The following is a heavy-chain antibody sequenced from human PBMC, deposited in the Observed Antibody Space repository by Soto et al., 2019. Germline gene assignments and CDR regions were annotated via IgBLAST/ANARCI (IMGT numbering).Heavy chain of an antibody. Sequence: SETLSLTCTVSCGSISSGGYYWSWIRQHPGKGLEWIGYIYYSGSTYYNPSLKSRVTISVDTSKNQFSLKLSSVTAADTAVYYCARESGVPITIFGVVIGWPARGYYYCGMDVWGHGTTVTVSS. J-gene: IGHJ6*02. CDR1: CGSISSGGYY. CDR2: IYYSGST. D-gene: IGHD3-3*01. CDR3: ARESGVPITIFGVVIGWPARGYYYCGMDV. V-gene: IGHV4-31*03.